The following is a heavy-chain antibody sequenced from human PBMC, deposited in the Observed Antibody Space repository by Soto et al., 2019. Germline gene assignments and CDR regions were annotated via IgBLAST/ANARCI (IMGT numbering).Heavy chain of an antibody. CDR3: AKEVGSGYYNGFDF. CDR1: GFTFDDYA. D-gene: IGHD3-22*01. CDR2: ITWNSGNI. Sequence: EVQLVESGGGLVQPGRSLRLSCAASGFTFDDYAMHWVRQAPGKGLEWVSGITWNSGNIGYADSVKGRFTISRDSAKNSLYLQMSSLRAEDTALYYCAKEVGSGYYNGFDFWGQGTLVTVSS. V-gene: IGHV3-9*01. J-gene: IGHJ4*02.